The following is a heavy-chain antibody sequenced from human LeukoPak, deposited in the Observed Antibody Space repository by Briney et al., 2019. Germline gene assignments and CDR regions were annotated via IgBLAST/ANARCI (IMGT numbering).Heavy chain of an antibody. CDR2: IYRSGST. Sequence: PSETLSLTCAVSGGSISSSNWWSWVRPPPGKGREWIGEIYRSGSTNYNPSLKSRVTISVDKSKNQFSLKLSSVTAADTAVYYCARRVKVWSGPYYYYYMDVWGKGTTVTVSS. CDR1: GGSISSSNW. D-gene: IGHD3-3*01. J-gene: IGHJ6*03. CDR3: ARRVKVWSGPYYYYYMDV. V-gene: IGHV4-4*02.